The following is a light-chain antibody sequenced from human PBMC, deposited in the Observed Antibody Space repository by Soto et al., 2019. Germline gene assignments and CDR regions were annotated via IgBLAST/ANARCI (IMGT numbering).Light chain of an antibody. CDR3: SSYTTSNTRQIV. V-gene: IGLV2-14*01. CDR1: SSDVGGYNY. Sequence: QSVLTQPASVSGSPGQSITISCTGTSSDVGGYNYVSWYQQHPGKAPKFMIYDVSNRPSGVSNRFSGYKSGNTAYLTLSGLPAEYEADYYCSSYTTSNTRQIVFGTGTKLTVL. CDR2: DVS. J-gene: IGLJ1*01.